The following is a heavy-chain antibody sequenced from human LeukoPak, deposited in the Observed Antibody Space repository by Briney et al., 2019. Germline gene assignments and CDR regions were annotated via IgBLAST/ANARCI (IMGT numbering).Heavy chain of an antibody. V-gene: IGHV4-39*07. Sequence: SETLSLTCTVSGGSISSSSYYWGWIRQPPGKGLEWIGSIYYSGSTYYNPSLKSRVTISVDTSKSQFSLKLTSVTAADTAIYYCARINYDTSGYNIDYWGQGTLVTVSS. CDR2: IYYSGST. CDR1: GGSISSSSYY. J-gene: IGHJ4*02. D-gene: IGHD3-22*01. CDR3: ARINYDTSGYNIDY.